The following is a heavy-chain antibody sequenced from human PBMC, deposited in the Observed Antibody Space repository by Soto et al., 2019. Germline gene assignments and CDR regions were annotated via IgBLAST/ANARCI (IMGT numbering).Heavy chain of an antibody. Sequence: PSETLSLTCTVSDASVSNYYWSWIRQPPGKGLECIGYISYIGSTKYNPSLKNRVTILRDASKKQFSLKLSSVTAADTAVYYCARARPVLLWFGGGDWFDPWGQGTLVTVSS. D-gene: IGHD3-10*01. CDR1: DASVSNYY. J-gene: IGHJ5*02. CDR2: ISYIGST. V-gene: IGHV4-59*02. CDR3: ARARPVLLWFGGGDWFDP.